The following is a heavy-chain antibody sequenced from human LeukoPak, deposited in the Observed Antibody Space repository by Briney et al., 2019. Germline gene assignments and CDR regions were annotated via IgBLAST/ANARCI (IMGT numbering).Heavy chain of an antibody. V-gene: IGHV3-23*01. Sequence: GGSLRLSCAASGFTLNSYAMTWVRQAPGRGLEWVSSVDGGGGGTYYADSVKGRFTISRGNSKDTLYLQMNGLRAEDTAVYFCAKQSAGSAAWYSLHYDFWGQGTLVTVSS. CDR3: AKQSAGSAAWYSLHYDF. CDR1: GFTLNSYA. D-gene: IGHD6-13*01. CDR2: VDGGGGGT. J-gene: IGHJ4*02.